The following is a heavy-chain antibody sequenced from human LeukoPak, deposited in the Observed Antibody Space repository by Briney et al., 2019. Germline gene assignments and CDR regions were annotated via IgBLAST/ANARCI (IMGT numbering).Heavy chain of an antibody. CDR3: ARDLSYYYGSGTPRY. V-gene: IGHV3-30-3*01. J-gene: IGHJ4*02. CDR1: GFTFSSYA. CDR2: ISYDGSNK. D-gene: IGHD3-10*01. Sequence: PGGSLRLSCAASGFTFSSYAMHWVRQAPGKGLEWVAVISYDGSNKYYAGSVKGRFTISRDNSKNTLYLQMNSLRAEDTAVYYCARDLSYYYGSGTPRYWGQGTLVTVSS.